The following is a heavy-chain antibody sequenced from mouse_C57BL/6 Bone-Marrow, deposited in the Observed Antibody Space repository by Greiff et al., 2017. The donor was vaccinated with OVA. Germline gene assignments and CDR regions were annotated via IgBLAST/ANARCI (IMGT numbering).Heavy chain of an antibody. D-gene: IGHD1-1*01. V-gene: IGHV3-6*01. J-gene: IGHJ3*01. CDR1: GYSITSGYY. CDR2: ISYDGSN. Sequence: EVKLQESGPGLVKPSQSLSLTCSVTGYSITSGYYWNWIRQFPGNKLEWMGYISYDGSNNYNPSLKNRISITRDTSKNQFFLKLNSVTTEDTATYYCARDRDYGSPVAYWGQGTLVTVSA. CDR3: ARDRDYGSPVAY.